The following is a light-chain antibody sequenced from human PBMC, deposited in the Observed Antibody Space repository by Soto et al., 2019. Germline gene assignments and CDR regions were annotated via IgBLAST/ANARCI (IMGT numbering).Light chain of an antibody. J-gene: IGLJ1*01. Sequence: SYELTQPPSVSVAPGKTARITCGGNNIGSKSVHWYQQKPGQAPVLVIYYDSVRPSGIPERFSGSNSGNTATLTISRVEAGDEADYYCQVWDSSSDLRVFGTGTKLTVL. CDR2: YDS. V-gene: IGLV3-21*04. CDR1: NIGSKS. CDR3: QVWDSSSDLRV.